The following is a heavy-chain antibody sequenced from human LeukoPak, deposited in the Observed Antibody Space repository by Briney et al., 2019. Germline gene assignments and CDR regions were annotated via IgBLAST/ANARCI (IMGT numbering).Heavy chain of an antibody. J-gene: IGHJ6*02. CDR3: ARDGGPSYYYGMDV. D-gene: IGHD3-16*01. Sequence: GGSLRLSCAASGFTFSSYSMNWVRQAPGKGLEWVSSISSSSSYIYYADSVKGRFTISRDNAKNSLYLQMNSLRAEDTAVYYCARDGGPSYYYGMDVWGQGTTVTVSS. CDR2: ISSSSSYI. CDR1: GFTFSSYS. V-gene: IGHV3-21*01.